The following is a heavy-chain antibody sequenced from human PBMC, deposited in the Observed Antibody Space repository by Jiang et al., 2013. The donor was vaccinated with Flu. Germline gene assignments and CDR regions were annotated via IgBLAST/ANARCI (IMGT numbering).Heavy chain of an antibody. V-gene: IGHV1-69*04. J-gene: IGHJ4*02. CDR1: GGTFSSYA. CDR2: IIPILGIA. CDR3: ASLDPIWSGYSPTGY. Sequence: GAEVKKPGSSVKVSCKASGGTFSSYAISWVRQAPGQGLEWMGRIIPILGIANYAQKFQGRVTITADKSTSTAYMELSSLRSEDTAVYYCASLDPIWSGYSPTGYWGQGTLVTVSS. D-gene: IGHD3-3*01.